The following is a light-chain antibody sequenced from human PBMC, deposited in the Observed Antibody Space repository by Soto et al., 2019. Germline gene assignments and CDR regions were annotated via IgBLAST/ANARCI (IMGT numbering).Light chain of an antibody. CDR2: QAS. V-gene: IGKV1-5*03. J-gene: IGKJ2*02. CDR3: QQYFTYSRT. CDR1: QSISTW. Sequence: DIQMTQSPSTLSASVGDRVTITCRASQSISTWLAWYQHKPGKAPKLLIYQASSLEGGVPSRFSGSGSGTEFTLTISSLQPDDFATYYCQQYFTYSRTFGQGTKVETK.